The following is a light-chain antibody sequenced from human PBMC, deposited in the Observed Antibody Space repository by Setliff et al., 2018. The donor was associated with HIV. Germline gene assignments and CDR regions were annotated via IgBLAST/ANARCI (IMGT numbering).Light chain of an antibody. Sequence: SVLTQPASVSGSPGQSITISCTGTSSDVGGYSYVSWYQQHPGKAPKLIIYEVRNRPSGVSNRFSGSKSGNTASLTISGLQAEDEADYYCSSYTSSSLYVFGTGTKVTVL. V-gene: IGLV2-14*01. CDR3: SSYTSSSLYV. CDR2: EVR. CDR1: SSDVGGYSY. J-gene: IGLJ1*01.